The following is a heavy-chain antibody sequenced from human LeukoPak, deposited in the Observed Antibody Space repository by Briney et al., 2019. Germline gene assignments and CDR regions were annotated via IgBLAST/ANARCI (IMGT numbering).Heavy chain of an antibody. CDR3: TRDVASSTYHFDSSGLLDY. V-gene: IGHV3-74*01. CDR1: GFTFSSHW. Sequence: GGSLRLSCAASGFTFSSHWMHWVRQAPGKGLVWVSRISSDGSSTSFADSVKGRFTISRDNAEKSLYLHMDSLRGEDTAVYYCTRDVASSTYHFDSSGLLDYWGQGTLVTVSS. D-gene: IGHD3-22*01. J-gene: IGHJ4*02. CDR2: ISSDGSST.